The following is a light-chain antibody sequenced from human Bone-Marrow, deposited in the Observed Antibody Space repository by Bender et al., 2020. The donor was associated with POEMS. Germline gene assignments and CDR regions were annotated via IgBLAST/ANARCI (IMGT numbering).Light chain of an antibody. CDR1: KLEDRY. V-gene: IGLV3-1*01. CDR3: QVWDTSAQVV. CDR2: QDK. Sequence: YELSQPASLSVSPGQTATITCSGDKLEDRYVCWYQQRPGQSPVVVIYQDKKRPSGTPERFSGSNSGNTATLIISETQAVDEADYYCQVWDTSAQVVFGGGTRLTVL. J-gene: IGLJ2*01.